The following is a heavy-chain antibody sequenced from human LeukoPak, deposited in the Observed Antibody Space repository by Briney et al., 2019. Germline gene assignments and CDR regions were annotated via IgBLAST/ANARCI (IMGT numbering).Heavy chain of an antibody. CDR1: GSTFTSYG. J-gene: IGHJ5*02. D-gene: IGHD3-10*01. CDR3: ERPSITIVRGVIKRGPEYNWFDP. V-gene: IGHV1-18*01. Sequence: GASVKVSCKASGSTFTSYGISWVRQAPGQGLERMGWFSAYNGNTNYSQELPGRVPMTTDTYTSTAYMELRSLRSDDTAVYYCERPSITIVRGVIKRGPEYNWFDPWGQGTLATVSS. CDR2: FSAYNGNT.